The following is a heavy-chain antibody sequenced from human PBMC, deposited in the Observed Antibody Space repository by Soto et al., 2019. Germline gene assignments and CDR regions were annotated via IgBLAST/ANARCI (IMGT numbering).Heavy chain of an antibody. CDR2: ISSSGSTK. CDR3: ARSGIVVVSDAFDM. D-gene: IGHD3-22*01. Sequence: DLEESGGGLVQPGGSLRLSCAVSGFTFSNYEMNWVRQAPGKGLEWVSYISSSGSTKYYTDSVKGRFTISRDNAKNSLYLQMNSLRDEDTAFYYCARSGIVVVSDAFDMWGQGTMVTVSS. J-gene: IGHJ3*02. V-gene: IGHV3-48*03. CDR1: GFTFSNYE.